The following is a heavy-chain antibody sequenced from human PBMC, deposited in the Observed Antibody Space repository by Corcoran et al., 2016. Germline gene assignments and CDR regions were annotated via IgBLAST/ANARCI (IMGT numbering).Heavy chain of an antibody. CDR2: IYSSGST. CDR1: GFTVSSNY. V-gene: IGHV3-53*01. D-gene: IGHD1-20*01. Sequence: EVQLVESGGDLIQPGGSLRLSCAASGFTVSSNYMNWVRPAPGKGLEWVSVIYSSGSTYYADSVKGRFTISRDNSKNTLYLQVNSLRAYDTAVYYCARDSIPIRYTFDLWGQGTTVTVSS. J-gene: IGHJ3*01. CDR3: ARDSIPIRYTFDL.